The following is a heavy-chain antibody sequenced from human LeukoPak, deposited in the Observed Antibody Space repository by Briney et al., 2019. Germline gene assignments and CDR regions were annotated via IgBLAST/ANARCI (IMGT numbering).Heavy chain of an antibody. Sequence: PSGTLSLTCTVSFGSITSYYWSWVRQPPGKGLEWIGYIYYSGSNNYNPSLKSRVSISLDMSKNQLSLKLISLTAADTAVYYCVICRDYYDSSVYGTFDIWGKGTMVTVSS. J-gene: IGHJ3*02. CDR1: FGSITSYY. CDR3: VICRDYYDSSVYGTFDI. D-gene: IGHD3-22*01. V-gene: IGHV4-59*01. CDR2: IYYSGSN.